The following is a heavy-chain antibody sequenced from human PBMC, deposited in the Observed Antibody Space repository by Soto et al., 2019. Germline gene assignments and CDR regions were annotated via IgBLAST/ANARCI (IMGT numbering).Heavy chain of an antibody. Sequence: PSETLSLTCAVSGYSISSGYYWGWIRQPPGKGLEWIGSIYHSGSTYYNPSLKSRVTISVDTSKNQFSLKLSSVTAADTAVYYYASLYYYDSSGYPYYFDYWGQGTLVTVSS. CDR1: GYSISSGYY. J-gene: IGHJ4*02. V-gene: IGHV4-38-2*01. D-gene: IGHD3-22*01. CDR2: IYHSGST. CDR3: ASLYYYDSSGYPYYFDY.